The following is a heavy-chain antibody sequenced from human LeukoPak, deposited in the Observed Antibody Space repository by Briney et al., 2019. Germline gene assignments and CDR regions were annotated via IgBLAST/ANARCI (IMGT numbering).Heavy chain of an antibody. CDR2: IKSKTDGGTT. J-gene: IGHJ4*02. CDR3: TTYCSSTSCYPDY. Sequence: GGSLRLSCAASGFTFSNAWMSWVCQAPGKGLEWVGRIKSKTDGGTTDYAAPVKGRFTISRDDSKNTLYLQMNSLKTEDTAVYYCTTYCSSTSCYPDYWGQGTLVTVSS. D-gene: IGHD2-2*01. CDR1: GFTFSNAW. V-gene: IGHV3-15*01.